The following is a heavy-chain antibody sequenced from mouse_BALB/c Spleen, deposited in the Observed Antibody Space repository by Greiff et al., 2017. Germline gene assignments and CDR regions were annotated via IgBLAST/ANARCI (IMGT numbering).Heavy chain of an antibody. CDR1: GFTFSSYA. V-gene: IGHV5-6-5*01. CDR3: ARGGSLLRSFDY. Sequence: EVQLVESGGGLVKPGGSLKLSCAASGFTFSSYAMSWVRQTPEKRLEWVASISSGGSTYYPDSVKGRFTISRDNARNILYLQMSSLRSEDTAMYYCARGGSLLRSFDYWGQGTTLTVSS. J-gene: IGHJ2*01. CDR2: ISSGGST. D-gene: IGHD1-2*01.